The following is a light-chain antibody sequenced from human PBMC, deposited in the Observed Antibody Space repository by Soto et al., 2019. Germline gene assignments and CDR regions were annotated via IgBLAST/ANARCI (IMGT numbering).Light chain of an antibody. CDR1: QNINNY. CDR3: QQSFSTLWT. Sequence: DIQGTQSPSSLSASVGDRVTITCRASQNINNYLNWYQQKPGKAPKLLIYAASSLQSGVPSRFSGSGSGTDFTLTISSLQPEDFATYYCQQSFSTLWTFGQGTKVDIK. CDR2: AAS. V-gene: IGKV1-39*01. J-gene: IGKJ1*01.